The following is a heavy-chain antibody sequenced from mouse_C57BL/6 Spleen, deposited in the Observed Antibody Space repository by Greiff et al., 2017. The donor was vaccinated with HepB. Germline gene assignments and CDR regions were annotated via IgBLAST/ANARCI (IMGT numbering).Heavy chain of an antibody. V-gene: IGHV1-20*01. CDR1: GYSFTGYF. D-gene: IGHD1-1*01. J-gene: IGHJ2*01. CDR3: ARCGYYGSSYYFDY. CDR2: INPYNGDT. Sequence: EVQLKESGPELVKPGDSVKISCKASGYSFTGYFMNWVMQSHGKSLEWIGRINPYNGDTFYNQKFKGKATLTVDKSSSTAHMELRSLTSEDSAVYYCARCGYYGSSYYFDYWGQGTTLTVSS.